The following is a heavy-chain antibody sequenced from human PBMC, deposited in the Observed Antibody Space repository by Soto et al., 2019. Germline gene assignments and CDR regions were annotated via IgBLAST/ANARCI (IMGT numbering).Heavy chain of an antibody. J-gene: IGHJ2*01. CDR1: GFTFSTYW. CDR2: INPDGSDK. V-gene: IGHV3-7*01. CDR3: VRARIDL. Sequence: EVQLVESGGGLVLPGGSLRLSCAASGFTFSTYWMTWVRQAPGKGLEWVANINPDGSDKNYVDSVKGRFTISRDNVKNSLYLQVNSLRAEDTALYYCVRARIDLWGRGTLVTVSS.